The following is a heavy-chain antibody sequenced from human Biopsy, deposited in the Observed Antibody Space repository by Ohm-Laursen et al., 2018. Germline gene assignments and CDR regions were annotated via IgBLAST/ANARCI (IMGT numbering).Heavy chain of an antibody. CDR3: ARGSNEYGGLYLPH. D-gene: IGHD4-23*01. CDR2: ISHTGYT. J-gene: IGHJ1*01. Sequence: SDTLSLTCTVSGGSFTGHYWTWIRQPPGKGLEWIGHISHTGYTSYKSSLKSRVTISLDTSRKHFSLRLTSLAAADTAVYYCARGSNEYGGLYLPHGGQGTRVTVSS. CDR1: GGSFTGHY. V-gene: IGHV4-59*07.